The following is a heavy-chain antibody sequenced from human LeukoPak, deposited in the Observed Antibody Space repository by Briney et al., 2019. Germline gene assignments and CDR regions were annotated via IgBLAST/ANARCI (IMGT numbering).Heavy chain of an antibody. J-gene: IGHJ4*02. CDR2: ISDSGTTI. V-gene: IGHV3-48*03. D-gene: IGHD5/OR15-5a*01. CDR3: ALEGGGVYVLVH. Sequence: AGGSLRLSCAASGFIFSSYEMNWVRQAPGKGLEWVSYISDSGTTIYYADSVKGRFTISRDNAKNSLYLQMNSLRAEDTALYYCALEGGGVYVLVHWGQGTLVTVSS. CDR1: GFIFSSYE.